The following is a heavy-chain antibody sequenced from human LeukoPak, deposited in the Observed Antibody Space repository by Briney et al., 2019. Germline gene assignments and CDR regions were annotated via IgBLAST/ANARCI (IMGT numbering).Heavy chain of an antibody. D-gene: IGHD6-19*01. V-gene: IGHV3-21*01. Sequence: GGSLRLSCAASGFTFSSYSMNWVRQAPGKGLEWVSSISSSSSYIYYADSVKGRFTISRDNAKNSLYLQMNSLIAEDTAVYYCAGLGYSSGWYSFDYWGQGTLVTVSS. CDR1: GFTFSSYS. CDR3: AGLGYSSGWYSFDY. J-gene: IGHJ4*02. CDR2: ISSSSSYI.